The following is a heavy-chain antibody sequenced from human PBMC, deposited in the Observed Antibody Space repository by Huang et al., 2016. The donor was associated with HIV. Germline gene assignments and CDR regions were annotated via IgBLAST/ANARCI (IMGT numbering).Heavy chain of an antibody. CDR1: GFSLTSRGVG. J-gene: IGHJ3*02. CDR3: AHTRATVTTCNAFDI. D-gene: IGHD4-17*01. V-gene: IGHV2-5*02. Sequence: QITLKESGPTLVKPTQTLTLTCTCSGFSLTSRGVGVAWIRQPPGGTLEWLALMYWDDNTRYSPFLRCRLSISSDISKNQVVLTMTDMDPVDTATYSCAHTRATVTTCNAFDIWGQGTMVTVSA. CDR2: MYWDDNT.